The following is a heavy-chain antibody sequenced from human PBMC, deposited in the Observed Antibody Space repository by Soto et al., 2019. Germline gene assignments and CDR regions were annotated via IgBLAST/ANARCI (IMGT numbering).Heavy chain of an antibody. CDR2: ISAYNGNT. CDR1: GYTFTSYG. Sequence: ASVKVSCKASGYTFTSYGISWVRQAPGQGLEWMGWISAYNGNTNYAQKLQGRVTMTTDTSTSTAYMELRSLRSDDTPVYYCARVRAAGTLLVNWGQGTLVTVSS. V-gene: IGHV1-18*01. J-gene: IGHJ4*02. CDR3: ARVRAAGTLLVN. D-gene: IGHD6-13*01.